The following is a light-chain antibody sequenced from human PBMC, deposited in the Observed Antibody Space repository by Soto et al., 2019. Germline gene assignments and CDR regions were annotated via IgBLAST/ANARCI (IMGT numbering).Light chain of an antibody. CDR3: QQYNTYWT. J-gene: IGKJ1*01. CDR1: QSISSW. V-gene: IGKV1-5*03. Sequence: IQMTQSPSTLYGSVGDRVTITCRASQSISSWLAWYQQKPGKAPKLLIYKASTLESGVPSRFSGSGSGTEFSLTISSLQPDDFATYYCQQYNTYWTFGQGTKVEIK. CDR2: KAS.